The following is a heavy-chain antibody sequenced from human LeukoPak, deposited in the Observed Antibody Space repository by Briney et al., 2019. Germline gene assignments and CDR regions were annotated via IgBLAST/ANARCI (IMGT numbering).Heavy chain of an antibody. CDR3: ARDLSIAVFDY. J-gene: IGHJ4*02. CDR1: GFTFSSYG. Sequence: PGRSLRLSCAASGFTFSSYGMHWVRQAPGKGLEWVAVIWYDGSNKYYADSVKGRFTISRDNSKNTVYLQMNSLRAEDTAVYFCARDLSIAVFDYWGQGTLVTVSS. D-gene: IGHD6-19*01. CDR2: IWYDGSNK. V-gene: IGHV3-33*01.